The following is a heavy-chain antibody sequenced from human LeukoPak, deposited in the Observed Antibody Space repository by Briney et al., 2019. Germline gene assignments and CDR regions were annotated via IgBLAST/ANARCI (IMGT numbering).Heavy chain of an antibody. V-gene: IGHV3-21*03. Sequence: GGSLRLSCAASGFTFSSYTMNWVRQAPGKGLEWVSSIISSSSYIYYADSVKGRFTISRDNAKNSLYLQMNSLRAEDTSVYYCARDFGGYCRSSNFYLGYLDYWGQGTLVTVSS. CDR2: IISSSSYI. CDR1: GFTFSSYT. J-gene: IGHJ4*02. CDR3: ARDFGGYCRSSNFYLGYLDY. D-gene: IGHD2-2*01.